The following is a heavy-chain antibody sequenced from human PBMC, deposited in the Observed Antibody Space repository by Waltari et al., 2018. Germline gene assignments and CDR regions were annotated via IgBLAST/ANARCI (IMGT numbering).Heavy chain of an antibody. CDR3: AVEGKSDGYSPHAFDI. D-gene: IGHD2-21*01. V-gene: IGHV1-69*13. CDR2: IIPIFGTA. Sequence: QVQLVQSGAEVKKPGSSVKVSCKASGGTFSSYAISWVRQAPGQGLEWMGRIIPIFGTANYAQKFQGRVTITADKSTSTAYMELSSLRSEDTAVYYCAVEGKSDGYSPHAFDIWGQGTMVTVSS. CDR1: GGTFSSYA. J-gene: IGHJ3*02.